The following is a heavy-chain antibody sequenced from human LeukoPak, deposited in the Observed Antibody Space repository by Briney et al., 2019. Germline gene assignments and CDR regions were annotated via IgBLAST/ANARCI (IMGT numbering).Heavy chain of an antibody. Sequence: PSETLSLTCTVSGYSISSGYYWGWVRQPPGKGLEWIANLYHSGSTYYNPSLKSRVTISVDTSKNQFSLKLSSVTAADTAVYYCAHSYGSGSYYKKDAFDIWGQGTMVTVSS. V-gene: IGHV4-38-2*02. CDR1: GYSISSGYY. D-gene: IGHD3-10*01. CDR2: LYHSGST. J-gene: IGHJ3*02. CDR3: AHSYGSGSYYKKDAFDI.